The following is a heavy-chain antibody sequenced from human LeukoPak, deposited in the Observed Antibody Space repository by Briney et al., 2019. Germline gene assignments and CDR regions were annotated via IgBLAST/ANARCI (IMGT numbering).Heavy chain of an antibody. V-gene: IGHV3-30-3*01. CDR3: ASDGDSSGYYYDPAAFDI. CDR2: ISDDGSNK. Sequence: GGSLRLSCAASGFTFSSYAMHWVRQAPGKGLEWVAVISDDGSNKYYEDSVKGRFTISRDNSKNTLYLQMNSLRAEDTAVYYCASDGDSSGYYYDPAAFDIWGQGTMVTVSS. D-gene: IGHD3-22*01. CDR1: GFTFSSYA. J-gene: IGHJ3*02.